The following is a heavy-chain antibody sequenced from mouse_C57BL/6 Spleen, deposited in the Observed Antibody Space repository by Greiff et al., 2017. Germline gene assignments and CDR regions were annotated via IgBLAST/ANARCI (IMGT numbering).Heavy chain of an antibody. Sequence: QVQLQQSGAELVRPGASVTLSCKASGYTFTDYEMHWVKQTPVHGLEWIGAIDPETGGTAYNQKFKGKAILTADKSSSTAYMELRSLTSEDSAVYYCTRSGDYDDGFAYWGQGTLVTVSA. V-gene: IGHV1-15*01. D-gene: IGHD2-4*01. CDR3: TRSGDYDDGFAY. J-gene: IGHJ3*01. CDR1: GYTFTDYE. CDR2: IDPETGGT.